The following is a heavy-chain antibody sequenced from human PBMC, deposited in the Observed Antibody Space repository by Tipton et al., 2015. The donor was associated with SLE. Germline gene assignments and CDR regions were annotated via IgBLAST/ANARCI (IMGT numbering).Heavy chain of an antibody. D-gene: IGHD6-13*01. V-gene: IGHV4-61*02. CDR1: SGSISSGTYY. CDR2: IYTSGST. CDR3: ASQQPDALDI. J-gene: IGHJ3*02. Sequence: TLSLTCTVSSGSISSGTYYWSWIRQPAGKGLEWIGRIYTSGSTNYNPSLKSRVTISVDTSKNQFSLKLSSVTAADTAVYYCASQQPDALDIWGHGTMVTVSS.